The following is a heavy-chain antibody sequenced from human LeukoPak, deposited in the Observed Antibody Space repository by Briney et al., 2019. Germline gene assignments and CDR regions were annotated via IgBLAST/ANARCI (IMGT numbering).Heavy chain of an antibody. CDR2: IYHSGST. J-gene: IGHJ4*02. CDR3: ARAYYYDSSGYSTPDY. CDR1: GYSISSGYY. V-gene: IGHV4-38-2*02. Sequence: PSETLSLTCTVSGYSISSGYYWGWIRPPPGKGREWIGSIYHSGSTYYNPSLKRRVTISVDTSKNQFSLKLSSVTAADTAVYYCARAYYYDSSGYSTPDYWGQGTLVTVSS. D-gene: IGHD3-22*01.